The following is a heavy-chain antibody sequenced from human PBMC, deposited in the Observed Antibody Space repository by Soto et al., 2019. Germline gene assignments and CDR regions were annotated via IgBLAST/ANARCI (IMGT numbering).Heavy chain of an antibody. CDR1: GYTFTSYD. V-gene: IGHV1-8*01. Sequence: GASVKVSCKASGYTFTSYDINWVRQATGQGLEWMGWMNPNSGNTGYAQKFQGRVTMTRNTSISTAYMELSSLRSEDTAVYYCARPRRITMVRGVIIRYNWFDPWGQGTLVTVS. J-gene: IGHJ5*02. D-gene: IGHD3-10*01. CDR3: ARPRRITMVRGVIIRYNWFDP. CDR2: MNPNSGNT.